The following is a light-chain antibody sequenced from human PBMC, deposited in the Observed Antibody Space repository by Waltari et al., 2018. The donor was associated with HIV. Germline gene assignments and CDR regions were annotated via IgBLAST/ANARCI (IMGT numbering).Light chain of an antibody. J-gene: IGKJ1*01. CDR3: QQTNSFPLT. CDR2: AAS. Sequence: IQMTQSPSSVSASVGDRVTITCRASQGISTWLAWYQQKPGKAPHLLIYAASSLQSGVPLRFSGSGSETDFTLTISSVQPGDFAAYFCQQTNSFPLTFGQGTKVELK. CDR1: QGISTW. V-gene: IGKV1-12*01.